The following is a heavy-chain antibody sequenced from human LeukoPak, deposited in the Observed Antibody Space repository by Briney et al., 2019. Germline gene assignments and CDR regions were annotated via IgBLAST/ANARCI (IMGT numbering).Heavy chain of an antibody. J-gene: IGHJ5*02. CDR1: GGTFSSYA. CDR2: MNPNSGNT. D-gene: IGHD3-10*01. Sequence: ASVKVSCKASGGTFSSYAISWVRQATGQGLEWMGWMNPNSGNTGYAQKFQGRVTMTRDTSISTAYMELSSLRSEDTAVYYCARSRFGELAWFDPWGQGTLVTVSS. CDR3: ARSRFGELAWFDP. V-gene: IGHV1-8*02.